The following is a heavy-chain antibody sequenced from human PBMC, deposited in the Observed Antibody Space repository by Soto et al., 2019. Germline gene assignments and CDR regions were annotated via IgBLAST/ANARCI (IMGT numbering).Heavy chain of an antibody. Sequence: SETLSLTCTVSGGSISSGGYYWSWIRQHPGKGLEWIGYIYYSGSTYYNPSLKSRVTISVDTSKNQFSLKLSSVTAADTAVYYCARERHSPFKYCSGGSCSDYGMDVWGQGTTVTVSS. V-gene: IGHV4-31*03. CDR3: ARERHSPFKYCSGGSCSDYGMDV. CDR1: GGSISSGGYY. J-gene: IGHJ6*02. D-gene: IGHD2-15*01. CDR2: IYYSGST.